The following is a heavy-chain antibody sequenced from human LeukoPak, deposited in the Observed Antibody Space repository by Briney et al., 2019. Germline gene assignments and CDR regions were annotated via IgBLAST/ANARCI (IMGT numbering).Heavy chain of an antibody. CDR3: AVVDLAVAVYFDY. J-gene: IGHJ4*02. Sequence: ASVKVSCKASGYTFTSYYMHWVRQAPGQGLEWMGIINPSGGSTSYAQKFQGRVTMTRDTSTSTVYMELGSLRSGDTAVYYCAVVDLAVAVYFDYWGQGTLVTVSS. CDR2: INPSGGST. V-gene: IGHV1-46*01. CDR1: GYTFTSYY. D-gene: IGHD6-19*01.